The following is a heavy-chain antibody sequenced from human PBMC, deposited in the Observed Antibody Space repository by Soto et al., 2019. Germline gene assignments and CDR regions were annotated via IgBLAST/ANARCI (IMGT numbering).Heavy chain of an antibody. V-gene: IGHV4-61*01. J-gene: IGHJ5*01. Sequence: QVRLQESGPGLVKPSETLSLTCTVSGGSVSSVSFYWNWIRQPPGKGLEWIGYISYSGSTNYNSSLRSRVTISVDTSKNQFSLRLTSATAADTAVYYCARGDAINWFDSWGQGTRVTVSS. CDR1: GGSVSSVSFY. CDR2: ISYSGST. D-gene: IGHD2-2*01. CDR3: ARGDAINWFDS.